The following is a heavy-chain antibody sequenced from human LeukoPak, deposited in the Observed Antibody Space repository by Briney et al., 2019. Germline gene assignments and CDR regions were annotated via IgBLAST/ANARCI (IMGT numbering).Heavy chain of an antibody. CDR3: ATARRGMIVEGHFDY. Sequence: SVKVSCKASGGTFSSYAIRWVRQAPGQGLEWMGRIIPIFGTANYAQKFQGRVTITTDESTSTAYMELSSLRSEDTAVYYCATARRGMIVEGHFDYWGQGTLVTVSS. V-gene: IGHV1-69*05. CDR1: GGTFSSYA. D-gene: IGHD3-22*01. CDR2: IIPIFGTA. J-gene: IGHJ4*02.